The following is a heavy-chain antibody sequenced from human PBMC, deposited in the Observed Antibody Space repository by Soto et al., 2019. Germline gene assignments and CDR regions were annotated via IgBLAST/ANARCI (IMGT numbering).Heavy chain of an antibody. V-gene: IGHV3-23*01. CDR1: GFDFSDHA. J-gene: IGHJ3*01. CDR3: ARATDLIFVFARGAFDV. Sequence: EVRLLESGGGLVQPGGSLSLSCVASGFDFSDHAMGWVRQAPGKGLEWVSMITGSASSMSYADSVRGRFTISRDNSKSTLFLSLSSLRGDDTAVYYCARATDLIFVFARGAFDVWGQGTVVTVSS. CDR2: ITGSASSM. D-gene: IGHD3-16*01.